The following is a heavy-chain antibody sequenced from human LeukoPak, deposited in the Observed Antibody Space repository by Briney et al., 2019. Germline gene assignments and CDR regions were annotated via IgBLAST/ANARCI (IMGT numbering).Heavy chain of an antibody. CDR1: GYTFTGNY. V-gene: IGHV1-2*02. CDR2: INPNTGGT. CDR3: AQETAGYSSSWYYYYYMDV. D-gene: IGHD6-13*01. J-gene: IGHJ6*03. Sequence: ASVKVSCKASGYTFTGNYMHWVRQAPGQGLEWMGWINPNTGGTNDAQKFQGRVTMTRDTSISTAYMELSRLRSDDTAVYYCAQETAGYSSSWYYYYYMDVWGKGTTVTVSS.